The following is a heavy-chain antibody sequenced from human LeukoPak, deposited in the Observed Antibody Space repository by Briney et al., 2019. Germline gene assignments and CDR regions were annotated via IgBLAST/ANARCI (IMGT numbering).Heavy chain of an antibody. V-gene: IGHV3-7*01. D-gene: IGHD2-15*01. CDR1: GFIFSSYW. CDR2: INRDGSDQ. CDR3: GGGPGY. J-gene: IGHJ4*02. Sequence: GGSLRLSCAASGFIFSSYWLRWVHQAPGKGLEWVANINRDGSDQYYVDSVKGRFTISRDNAKNSLYLQMNSLRAEDTAVYYCGGGPGYWGQGTLVTVSS.